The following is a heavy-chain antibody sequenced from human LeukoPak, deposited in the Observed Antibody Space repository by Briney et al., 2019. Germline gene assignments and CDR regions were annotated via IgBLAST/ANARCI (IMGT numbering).Heavy chain of an antibody. CDR3: ARAAAGTFDY. D-gene: IGHD6-13*01. Sequence: ASVKVSCKASGGTFSSYAISWVRQAPGQGLEWMGRIIPILGIANYAQKFQGRVTITADKSTSTAYMELSSLRSEDTAVYYRARAAAGTFDYWGQGTLVTVSS. CDR1: GGTFSSYA. J-gene: IGHJ4*02. V-gene: IGHV1-69*04. CDR2: IIPILGIA.